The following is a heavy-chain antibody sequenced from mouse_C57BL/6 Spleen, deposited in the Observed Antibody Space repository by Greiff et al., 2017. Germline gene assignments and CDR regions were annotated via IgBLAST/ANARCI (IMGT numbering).Heavy chain of an antibody. CDR3: ARDGGLRLYWYFDV. CDR1: GFTFSSYA. Sequence: EVQGVESGGGLVKPGGSLKLSCAASGFTFSSYAMSWVRQTPEKRLEWVATISDGGSYTYYPDNVKGRFTISRDNAKNNLYLQMSHLKSEDTAMYYCARDGGLRLYWYFDVWGTGTTVTVSS. J-gene: IGHJ1*03. V-gene: IGHV5-4*01. CDR2: ISDGGSYT. D-gene: IGHD2-4*01.